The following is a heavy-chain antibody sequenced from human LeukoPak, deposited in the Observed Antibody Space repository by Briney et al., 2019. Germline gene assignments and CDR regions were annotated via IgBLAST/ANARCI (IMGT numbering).Heavy chain of an antibody. CDR1: GYSISSGYY. CDR3: ARGDIPDF. Sequence: PSETLSLTCGVSGYSISSGYYWGWIRQSPGKGLEWIGSIYHSGNTYYNLPLKSRVTISVDTSKNQFSLKLSSVTAADTAVYYCARGDIPDFWGQGTLVTVSS. J-gene: IGHJ4*02. D-gene: IGHD2-21*01. CDR2: IYHSGNT. V-gene: IGHV4-38-2*01.